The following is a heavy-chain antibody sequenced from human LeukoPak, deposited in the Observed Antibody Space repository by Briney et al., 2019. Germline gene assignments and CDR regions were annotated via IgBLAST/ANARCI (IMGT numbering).Heavy chain of an antibody. D-gene: IGHD6-19*01. CDR3: AREVGQYSSGWLSSEFYFDY. Sequence: PSETLSLTCAVYGGSFSGYYWSWIRQPAGKGLEWIGRIYSSGSTNYNPSLKSRVTMSVDTSKNQFSLNLSSVTAADTAVYYCAREVGQYSSGWLSSEFYFDYWGQGTLVTVSS. V-gene: IGHV4-4*07. CDR2: IYSSGST. J-gene: IGHJ4*02. CDR1: GGSFSGYY.